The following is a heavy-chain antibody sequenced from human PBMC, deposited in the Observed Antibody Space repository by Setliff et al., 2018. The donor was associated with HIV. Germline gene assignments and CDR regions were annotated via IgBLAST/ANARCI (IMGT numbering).Heavy chain of an antibody. V-gene: IGHV4-34*01. CDR2: IDYSGSP. CDR3: ARVARYSYGSFES. J-gene: IGHJ4*02. D-gene: IGHD5-18*01. CDR1: GGSFSGCH. Sequence: PSETLSLTCAVYGGSFSGCHWSWIRQPPGKGLEWIGEIDYSGSPNYNPSLKSRVTISIDTSKKQFSLRLTSVTAADTAVYYCARVARYSYGSFESWGQGTLVTVSS.